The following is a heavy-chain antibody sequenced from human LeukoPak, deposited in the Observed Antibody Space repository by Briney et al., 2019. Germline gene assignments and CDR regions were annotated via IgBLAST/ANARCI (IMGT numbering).Heavy chain of an antibody. V-gene: IGHV4-34*01. CDR3: ASTKPMVYAIDY. D-gene: IGHD2-8*01. CDR2: INDSGST. J-gene: IGHJ4*02. Sequence: PSETLSLTCAVYGGSFGGYYWSWIRQPPGKGLEWIGEINDSGSTNYIPSLKSRVTISVDRSKNQFSLKLSSVTAADTAVYYCASTKPMVYAIDYWGQGTLVTVSS. CDR1: GGSFGGYY.